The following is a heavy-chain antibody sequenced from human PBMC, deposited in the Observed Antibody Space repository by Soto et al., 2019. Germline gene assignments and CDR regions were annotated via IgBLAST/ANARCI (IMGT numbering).Heavy chain of an antibody. Sequence: SETLSLTCTVSGGSISSSSYYWGWIRQPPGKGLEWIGSIYYSGSTYYNPSLKSRVTISVDTSKNQFSLKLSSVTAADTAVYYCARSLGGATTLGFDYGGRGTLFTVSS. D-gene: IGHD1-26*01. V-gene: IGHV4-39*01. CDR3: ARSLGGATTLGFDY. CDR1: GGSISSSSYY. J-gene: IGHJ4*02. CDR2: IYYSGST.